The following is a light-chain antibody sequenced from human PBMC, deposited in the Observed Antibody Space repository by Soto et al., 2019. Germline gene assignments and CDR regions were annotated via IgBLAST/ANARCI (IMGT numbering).Light chain of an antibody. CDR2: DAT. CDR1: QTISRC. V-gene: IGKV1-5*01. J-gene: IGKJ1*01. CDR3: QQYNTYSWT. Sequence: DIPMTQSPSTLSASVGDRVTITCRASQTISRCLAWYQQKSGKAPRLLIHDATSLESGVPPRFSGSGSGTEFTLTISSLQPDDFATYYCQQYNTYSWTFGQGTKVEIK.